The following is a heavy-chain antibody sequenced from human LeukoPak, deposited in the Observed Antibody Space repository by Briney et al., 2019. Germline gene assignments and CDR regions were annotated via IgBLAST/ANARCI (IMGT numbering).Heavy chain of an antibody. Sequence: PGGSLRLSWAAPGFTFRSNWMTWVGQAQGKGRGWVSRINSDGSSTSYADSVKGRFTISRDNAKNTLYLQMNSLRAEDTAVYYCARDPRAVAGSNWFDPWGQGTLVTVSS. CDR1: GFTFRSNW. J-gene: IGHJ5*02. V-gene: IGHV3-74*01. D-gene: IGHD6-19*01. CDR2: INSDGSST. CDR3: ARDPRAVAGSNWFDP.